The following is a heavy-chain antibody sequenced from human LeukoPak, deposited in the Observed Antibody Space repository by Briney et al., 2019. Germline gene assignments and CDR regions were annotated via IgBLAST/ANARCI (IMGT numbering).Heavy chain of an antibody. CDR2: IIPIFGTA. CDR3: ARDCCSGGSCYWGY. CDR1: GGTFSSYA. Sequence: GSSVKVSCKASGGTFSSYAISWVRQAPGQGLEWMGGIIPIFGTANYAQKFQGRVTITTDESTSTAYMELSSMRSEDTAVYYCARDCCSGGSCYWGYWGQGTLVTVSS. D-gene: IGHD2-15*01. J-gene: IGHJ4*02. V-gene: IGHV1-69*05.